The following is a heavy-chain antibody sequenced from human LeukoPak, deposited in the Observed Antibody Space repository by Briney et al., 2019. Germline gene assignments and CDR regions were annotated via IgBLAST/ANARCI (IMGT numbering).Heavy chain of an antibody. V-gene: IGHV3-15*01. J-gene: IGHJ6*02. CDR2: IKRNTDGGTT. CDR1: GFTFSNTW. D-gene: IGHD3-10*01. CDR3: RGGNYYQYGMDV. Sequence: PGGSLRLSCAASGFTFSNTWMTWVRQAPGKGLEWVGRIKRNTDGGTTDYAAPVKGRFTISRDDSKNTLYLQMNSLKTEDTAVYYCRGGNYYQYGMDVWGQGTTVTVSS.